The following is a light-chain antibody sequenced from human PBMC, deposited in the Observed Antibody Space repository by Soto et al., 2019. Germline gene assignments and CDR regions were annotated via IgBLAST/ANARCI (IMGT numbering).Light chain of an antibody. CDR1: QSVNIY. CDR3: QQYDDWLRLT. J-gene: IGKJ4*01. Sequence: EIVMTHSPATLSVSPGERATLSCRASQSVNIYLAWYQQKPGQAPRLLIFGASYRATGIPARFSGSGSGTEFNVGMSSLQSEDFAVYFCQQYDDWLRLTVGGGTKVDIK. V-gene: IGKV3D-15*01. CDR2: GAS.